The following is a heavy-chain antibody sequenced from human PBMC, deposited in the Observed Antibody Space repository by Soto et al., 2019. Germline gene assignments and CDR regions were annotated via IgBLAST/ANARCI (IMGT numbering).Heavy chain of an antibody. CDR3: ARDSGAEVVVPPEARYMDV. CDR1: GFTFTNYG. D-gene: IGHD6-25*01. CDR2: ISSFNGNT. V-gene: IGHV1-18*01. J-gene: IGHJ6*03. Sequence: QVNLVQSGAEVKRPGASVKISCKASGFTFTNYGFSWVRLAPGQGLEWLGWISSFNGNTNYPQKNQGRITMTTDTSTTTVYMELRSLTPDDTAVYFCARDSGAEVVVPPEARYMDVWGKGTTVTVSS.